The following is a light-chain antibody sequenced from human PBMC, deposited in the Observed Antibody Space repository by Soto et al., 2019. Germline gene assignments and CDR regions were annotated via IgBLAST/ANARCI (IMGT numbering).Light chain of an antibody. CDR1: RSIGDY. Sequence: DIQMTQSPSSLSAFIGDRVTITCRASRSIGDYLNWYQHQPGRTPRLLIYDASTLQSGISSRFSGSGSGTHFTLSVSSLQPEDFATYYCQQGFSTPQSFGKGTKLEIK. J-gene: IGKJ2*03. CDR2: DAS. V-gene: IGKV1-39*01. CDR3: QQGFSTPQS.